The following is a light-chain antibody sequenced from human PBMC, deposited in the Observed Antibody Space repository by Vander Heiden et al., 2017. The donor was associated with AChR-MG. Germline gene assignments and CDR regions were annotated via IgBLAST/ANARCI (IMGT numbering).Light chain of an antibody. CDR1: QTLVRY. J-gene: IGKJ1*01. Sequence: DLQMTQSPSSLSASVGDRVNITCRASQTLVRYLNWYQQKPGKAPRLLIYATSTLQGGVPSRFSGSGSGTDFTLTISSLQPEDFATYFCQQSYNAPWTFGQGTQVEIK. V-gene: IGKV1-39*01. CDR2: ATS. CDR3: QQSYNAPWT.